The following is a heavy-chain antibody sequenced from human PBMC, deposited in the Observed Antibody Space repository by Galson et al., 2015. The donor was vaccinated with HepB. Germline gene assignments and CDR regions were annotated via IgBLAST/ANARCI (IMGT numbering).Heavy chain of an antibody. V-gene: IGHV3-9*01. CDR2: ISWNSNKM. CDR3: VKDIVDYYGSPGGYFDL. CDR1: GFKFDDYA. Sequence: SLRLSCAAFGFKFDDYAMHWVRQAPGKGLEWVSGISWNSNKMGYADSVKGRFTISRDNAKNSLYLQMNSLRTEDTALYYCVKDIVDYYGSPGGYFDLWGRGTLVSVSS. D-gene: IGHD3-10*01. J-gene: IGHJ2*01.